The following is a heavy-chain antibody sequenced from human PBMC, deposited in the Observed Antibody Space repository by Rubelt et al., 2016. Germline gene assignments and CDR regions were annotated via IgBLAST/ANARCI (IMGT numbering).Heavy chain of an antibody. D-gene: IGHD2/OR15-2a*01. CDR1: GYTFTSYA. CDR3: ASGESAGMDV. J-gene: IGHJ6*02. CDR2: IISILGIA. V-gene: IGHV1-69*10. Sequence: QVQLVQSGSELKKPGASVKVSCKASGYTFTSYAMNWVRQAPGQGLEWMGGIISILGIANDAQRFQGRVTITADKSTSTAYMELSSLRSEDTAVYYCASGESAGMDVWGQGTTVTVSS.